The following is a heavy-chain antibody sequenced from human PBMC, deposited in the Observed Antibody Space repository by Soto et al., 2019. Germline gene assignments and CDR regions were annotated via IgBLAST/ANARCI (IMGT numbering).Heavy chain of an antibody. D-gene: IGHD3-10*01. Sequence: RXETLSLTCTVSGGSISSYYWSWIRQPPGKGLEWIGYIYYGGSTNYNPSLKSRVTISVDTSKNQFSLKLSSVTAADTAVYYCASRGDYYYGMDVWGQGTTVTVSS. J-gene: IGHJ6*02. CDR3: ASRGDYYYGMDV. CDR1: GGSISSYY. CDR2: IYYGGST. V-gene: IGHV4-59*01.